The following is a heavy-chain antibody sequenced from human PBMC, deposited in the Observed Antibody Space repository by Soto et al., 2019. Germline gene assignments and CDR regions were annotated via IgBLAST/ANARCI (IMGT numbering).Heavy chain of an antibody. CDR1: GGSISSYY. Sequence: PSETLSLTCTVSGGSISSYYWSWIRQPPGKGLEWIGYIYYSGSTNYNPSLKSRVTISVDTSKNQFSLKLSSVTAADTAVYYCAGDRLVRGGTNWFDPWGQGTLVTVSS. D-gene: IGHD3-10*01. CDR3: AGDRLVRGGTNWFDP. V-gene: IGHV4-59*01. J-gene: IGHJ5*02. CDR2: IYYSGST.